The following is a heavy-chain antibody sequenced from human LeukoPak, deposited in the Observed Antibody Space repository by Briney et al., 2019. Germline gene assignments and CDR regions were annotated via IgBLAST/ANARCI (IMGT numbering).Heavy chain of an antibody. D-gene: IGHD2-2*01. CDR3: ARVGCSSTSCQDGGYFQH. CDR1: GFTFSSYW. Sequence: GGSLRLSCAASGFTFSSYWMSWVRQAPGKGLEWVANIKQDGSEKYYVDSVKGRFTISRDNAKNSLYLQMNSLRAEDTAVYYCARVGCSSTSCQDGGYFQHWGQGTLVTVSS. J-gene: IGHJ1*01. CDR2: IKQDGSEK. V-gene: IGHV3-7*01.